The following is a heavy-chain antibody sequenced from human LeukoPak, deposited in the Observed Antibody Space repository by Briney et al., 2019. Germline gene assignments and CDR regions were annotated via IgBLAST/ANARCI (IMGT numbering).Heavy chain of an antibody. CDR1: GYSFTSNV. Sequence: ASVKVSCKASGYSFTSNVISWVRQAPGQGLEWMGWISAYNGNTNYAQKLQGRVAMTTDTSTSTAYMELRSLRSDDTAVYYCARFGLGKHIEVAGIPFDIWGQGTMVTVSS. D-gene: IGHD6-19*01. J-gene: IGHJ3*02. CDR3: ARFGLGKHIEVAGIPFDI. V-gene: IGHV1-18*01. CDR2: ISAYNGNT.